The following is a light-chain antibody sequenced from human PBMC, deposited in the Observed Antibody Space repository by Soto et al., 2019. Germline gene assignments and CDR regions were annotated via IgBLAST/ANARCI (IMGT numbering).Light chain of an antibody. J-gene: IGLJ1*01. CDR2: GNS. CDR1: SSNIGAGYD. CDR3: QSYDSSLSGLCYV. Sequence: QSVLTQPPSVSGAPGQRVTISCTGSSSNIGAGYDVHWYQQLPGTAPKLLIYGNSNRPSGVPDRFSGSKSGTSASLAITGLQAEDEADYYCQSYDSSLSGLCYVFGTGTKVTVL. V-gene: IGLV1-40*01.